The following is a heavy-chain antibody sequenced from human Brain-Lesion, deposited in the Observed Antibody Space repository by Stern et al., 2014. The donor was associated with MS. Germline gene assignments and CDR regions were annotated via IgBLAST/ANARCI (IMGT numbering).Heavy chain of an antibody. V-gene: IGHV4-39*01. CDR1: GGSISSSSYY. CDR3: AKLWLGELPESPFDY. D-gene: IGHD3-10*01. J-gene: IGHJ4*02. CDR2: IYYRGST. Sequence: QVQLQESGPGLVKPSETLSLTCTVSGGSISSSSYYWGWIRQPPGKGLEWIGSIYYRGSTYYNPSLKSRVPLSMDTSKNQFPLRLSSVTAADTAVYFCAKLWLGELPESPFDYWGQGTLVTVSS.